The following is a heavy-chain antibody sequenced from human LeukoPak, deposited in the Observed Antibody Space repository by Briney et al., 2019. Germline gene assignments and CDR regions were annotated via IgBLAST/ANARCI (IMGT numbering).Heavy chain of an antibody. CDR2: INPNSGGT. V-gene: IGHV1-2*02. D-gene: IGHD2-15*01. CDR3: ARDGPLGDRVVVAATPYNWFDP. CDR1: GYTFTGYY. J-gene: IGHJ5*02. Sequence: ASVKVSCKASGYTFTGYYIHWVRQAPGQGLEWMGWINPNSGGTNYAQKFQGRVTMTRDTSISTAYMELSSLRSDDTAVYYCARDGPLGDRVVVAATPYNWFDPWGQGTLVTVSS.